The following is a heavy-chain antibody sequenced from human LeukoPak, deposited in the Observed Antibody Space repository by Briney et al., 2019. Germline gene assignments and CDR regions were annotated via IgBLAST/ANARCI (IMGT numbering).Heavy chain of an antibody. V-gene: IGHV1-18*01. CDR3: ARDVNYAFDS. CDR1: GYSFTRNG. J-gene: IGHJ5*01. CDR2: ISANRGNT. Sequence: ASVKVSCKPSGYSFTRNGISWVRQAPGQGLGWMAWISANRGNTNYAKNFQDRDTLTTETSTSTACIEQRRLRSADTAVYYCARDVNYAFDSWGQGTLVTVSS. D-gene: IGHD2-2*01.